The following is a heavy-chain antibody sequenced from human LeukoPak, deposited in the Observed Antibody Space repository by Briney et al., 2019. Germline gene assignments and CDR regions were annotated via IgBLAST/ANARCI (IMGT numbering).Heavy chain of an antibody. CDR1: GFTFSSYS. CDR3: AKEEGYYYDSGGYYVEYFQH. Sequence: GGSLRLSCAASGFTFSSYSMNWVRQAPGKGLEWVSYISGSSATIYYVDSVKGRFTISRDNSKNTLYLQMNSLRAEDTAVYYCAKEEGYYYDSGGYYVEYFQHWGQGTLVTVSS. D-gene: IGHD3-22*01. V-gene: IGHV3-48*01. CDR2: ISGSSATI. J-gene: IGHJ1*01.